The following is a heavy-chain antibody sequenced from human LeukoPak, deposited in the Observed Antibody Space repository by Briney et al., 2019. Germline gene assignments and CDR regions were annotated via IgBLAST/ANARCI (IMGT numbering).Heavy chain of an antibody. J-gene: IGHJ4*02. Sequence: GGTLRLSCAASGFTFSSNGMHWVRQAPGKGLEWLACIRYDGSNKYYADSVKGRFTISRDNSKNTLYLQMNSLRAEDTAVYYCASCGAAAGYWGQGTLVTVSS. CDR1: GFTFSSNG. CDR3: ASCGAAAGY. CDR2: IRYDGSNK. V-gene: IGHV3-30*02. D-gene: IGHD6-13*01.